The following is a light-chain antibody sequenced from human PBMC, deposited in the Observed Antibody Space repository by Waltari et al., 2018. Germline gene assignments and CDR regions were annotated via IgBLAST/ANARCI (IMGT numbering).Light chain of an antibody. J-gene: IGLJ1*01. Sequence: QSVLTQPPSVSEAPGQRVTIPCSGSLSNIGKNPVSWYRQVPGKAPDVLIFYDDLRPSGVSARFSGSKSGTSASLAIRGLQSEDEADYFCAAWDDNLTGSYVFGTGTKVTVL. CDR2: YDD. CDR1: LSNIGKNP. V-gene: IGLV1-36*01. CDR3: AAWDDNLTGSYV.